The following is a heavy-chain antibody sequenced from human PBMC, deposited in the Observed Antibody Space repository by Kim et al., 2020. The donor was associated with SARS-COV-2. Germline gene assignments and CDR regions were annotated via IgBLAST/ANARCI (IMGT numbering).Heavy chain of an antibody. J-gene: IGHJ6*02. CDR2: IYYSGST. CDR1: GGSISSYY. CDR3: ARLHYYYYYGMDV. V-gene: IGHV4-59*08. Sequence: SETLSLTCTVSGGSISSYYWSWIRQPPGKGLEWIGYIYYSGSTNYNPSLKSRVTISVDTSKNQFSLKLSSVTAADTAVYYCARLHYYYYYGMDVWGQGTTVTVSS. D-gene: IGHD1-26*01.